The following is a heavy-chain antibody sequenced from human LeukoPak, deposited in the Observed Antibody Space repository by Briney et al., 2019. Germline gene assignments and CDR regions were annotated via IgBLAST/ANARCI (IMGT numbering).Heavy chain of an antibody. J-gene: IGHJ4*02. Sequence: GGSLRLSCAASGFTLSNSAMSWVRQAPGKGLEWVSSISGNGDSTYYADSVKGRFTISRDNSKNTLYLQMNSLRAEDTAVYYCARIYCSSTSCSTYYFDYWGQGTLVTVSS. CDR1: GFTLSNSA. D-gene: IGHD2-2*02. V-gene: IGHV3-23*01. CDR3: ARIYCSSTSCSTYYFDY. CDR2: ISGNGDST.